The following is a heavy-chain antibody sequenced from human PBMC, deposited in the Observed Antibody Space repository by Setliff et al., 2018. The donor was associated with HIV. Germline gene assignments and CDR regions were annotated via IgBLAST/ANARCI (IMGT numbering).Heavy chain of an antibody. V-gene: IGHV3-7*03. CDR1: GFAFSDFW. Sequence: GGSLRLSCAASGFAFSDFWMSWARQAPGKGLEWGANINNDGNEKYYVGSVKGRFTISRDNDKNSLYLQMNSLRVDDTAVYYCAALSLRTNAVYGIISTRFDPWGQGTLVTVS. J-gene: IGHJ5*02. CDR2: INNDGNEK. CDR3: AALSLRTNAVYGIISTRFDP. D-gene: IGHD2-8*01.